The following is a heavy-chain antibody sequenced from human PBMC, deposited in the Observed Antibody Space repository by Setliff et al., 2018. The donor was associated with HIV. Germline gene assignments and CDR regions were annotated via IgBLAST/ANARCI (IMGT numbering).Heavy chain of an antibody. J-gene: IGHJ4*02. Sequence: SETLSLTCGVYGGSLSDYYWSWIRQPPGKGLEWIGEINHSGSSNYNPSLKSRVTISVDTSKNQLSLNLNSVTATDTAVYYCARQGLTMNRGVPAPILYYFDYWGPGILVTVSS. D-gene: IGHD3-10*01. CDR2: INHSGSS. CDR3: ARQGLTMNRGVPAPILYYFDY. CDR1: GGSLSDYY. V-gene: IGHV4-34*01.